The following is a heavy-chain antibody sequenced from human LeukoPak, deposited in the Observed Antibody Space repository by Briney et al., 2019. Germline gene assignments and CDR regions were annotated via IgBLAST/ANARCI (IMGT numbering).Heavy chain of an antibody. CDR2: ISNDGSNK. Sequence: PGGSLRLSCAASGFTFSSYGMHWVRQAPGKGLDWVAVISNDGSNKYYADSVKGRFTISRDNSKNTLYLQMNSLRAEDTAVYYCARAPFAGYYDSSAYPDYWGQGTLVTVSS. D-gene: IGHD3-22*01. CDR1: GFTFSSYG. V-gene: IGHV3-30*03. J-gene: IGHJ4*02. CDR3: ARAPFAGYYDSSAYPDY.